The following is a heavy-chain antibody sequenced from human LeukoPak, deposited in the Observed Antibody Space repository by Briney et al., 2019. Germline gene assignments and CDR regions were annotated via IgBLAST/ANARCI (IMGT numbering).Heavy chain of an antibody. CDR1: GFTFSSSA. J-gene: IGHJ4*02. CDR2: ISGSGGSP. Sequence: PGGSLRLSCAASGFTFSSSAMSWVRQAPGKGLEWVSSISGSGGSPYYADSVKGRFTISRDNSKNTLYLQMNSLRAEDTAVYYCAKDLTTVTRYPYYYDSSGYFTPSSWGQGTLVTVSS. V-gene: IGHV3-23*01. CDR3: AKDLTTVTRYPYYYDSSGYFTPSS. D-gene: IGHD3-22*01.